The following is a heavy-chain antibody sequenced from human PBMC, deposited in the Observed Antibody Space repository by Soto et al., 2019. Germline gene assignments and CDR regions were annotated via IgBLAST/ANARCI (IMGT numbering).Heavy chain of an antibody. D-gene: IGHD2-15*01. CDR3: ATGPRYCSGYSRDYYMDV. V-gene: IGHV3-23*01. J-gene: IGHJ6*03. CDR1: GFTFSSYA. CDR2: ISGSAATT. Sequence: EVQLLESGGGLVQPGGSLRLSCAASGFTFSSYAMSWVRQAPGKGLEWVSAISGSAATTFYADSVKGRFTVSRDNSKNTLYLQMNSLRAEDTAVYYCATGPRYCSGYSRDYYMDVWGKGTTVTVSS.